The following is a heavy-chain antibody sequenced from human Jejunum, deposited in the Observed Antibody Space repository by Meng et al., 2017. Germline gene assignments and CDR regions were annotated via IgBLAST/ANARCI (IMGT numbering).Heavy chain of an antibody. V-gene: IGHV3-15*01. J-gene: IGHJ1*01. Sequence: VQLVESGGGFVKPGESLRLSCAASGFTFSNVWMSWVRQAPGKGLEWVGRIKTETEGGTTDYGVPVKGRFSISRDDSKNTLYLQMDSLKTEDTAVYYCTTDRVGVTLLQFHHWGQGTLVTVSS. CDR2: IKTETEGGTT. CDR1: GFTFSNVW. CDR3: TTDRVGVTLLQFHH. D-gene: IGHD1-26*01.